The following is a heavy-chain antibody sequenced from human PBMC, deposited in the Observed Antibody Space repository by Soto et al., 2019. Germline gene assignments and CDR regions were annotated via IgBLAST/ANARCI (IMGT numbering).Heavy chain of an antibody. Sequence: GASVKVSCKASGYIFTSYYMHWVRQAPGQGLEWMGIINPSGGSTSYAQKFQGRVTMTRDTSTSTVYMELSSLRSEDTAVYYCAREGFPRDAFDIWGQGTMVTVSS. V-gene: IGHV1-46*01. J-gene: IGHJ3*02. CDR1: GYIFTSYY. CDR3: AREGFPRDAFDI. D-gene: IGHD3-3*01. CDR2: INPSGGST.